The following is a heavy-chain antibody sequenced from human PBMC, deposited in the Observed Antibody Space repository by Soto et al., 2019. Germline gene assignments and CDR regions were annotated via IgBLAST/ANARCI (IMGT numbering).Heavy chain of an antibody. V-gene: IGHV1-24*01. D-gene: IGHD6-19*01. Sequence: ASVKVSCKVSGYTLTELSMHWVRQAPGKGLEWMGGFDPEDGETIYAQKFQGRVTMTEDTSTDTAYMELSSLRSEDTAVYYCAKQGGGVAVAGKRSYYYYGMDVWGQGTTVTVSS. CDR2: FDPEDGET. CDR1: GYTLTELS. CDR3: AKQGGGVAVAGKRSYYYYGMDV. J-gene: IGHJ6*02.